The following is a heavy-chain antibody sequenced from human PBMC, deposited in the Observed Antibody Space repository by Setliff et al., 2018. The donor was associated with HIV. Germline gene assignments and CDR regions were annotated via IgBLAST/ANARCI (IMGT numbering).Heavy chain of an antibody. D-gene: IGHD4-4*01. CDR3: ARSFGNSWSGDRPHNYFDP. V-gene: IGHV4-39*02. Sequence: SENLSLTCSVSGVSISSSRFYWAWIRQSPGKGLEWIGSVFSTGSLYYNPSLRGRITISIDASENHFTLRLTSVTAEEPALYFCARSFGNSWSGDRPHNYFDPWGQGTLVTVSS. CDR1: GVSISSSRFY. CDR2: VFSTGSL. J-gene: IGHJ5*02.